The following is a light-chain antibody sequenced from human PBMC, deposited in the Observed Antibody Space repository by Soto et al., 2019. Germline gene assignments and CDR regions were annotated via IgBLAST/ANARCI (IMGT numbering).Light chain of an antibody. J-gene: IGKJ1*01. Sequence: DTQMTQSPSSLSASVGDRVTITCRASQNVRSYVNWYQQKPGKAPSLLIYETSTLQSGVPPRFSGDGYGTDFTLSISSLHPEDFATYYCQQTVSTPRTFGQGTTVEI. CDR1: QNVRSY. V-gene: IGKV1-39*01. CDR3: QQTVSTPRT. CDR2: ETS.